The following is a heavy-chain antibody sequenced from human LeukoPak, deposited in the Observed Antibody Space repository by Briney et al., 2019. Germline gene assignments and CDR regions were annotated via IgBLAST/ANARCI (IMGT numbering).Heavy chain of an antibody. J-gene: IGHJ4*02. CDR3: AKDSRISLFV. CDR1: GFTFSSYG. CDR2: ISYDGSNK. V-gene: IGHV3-30*18. Sequence: PGGSLRPSCAASGFTFSSYGMHWVRQAPGKGLEWVAVISYDGSNKYYADSVKGRFTISRDNSKNTLYLQMNSLRAEDTAVYYCAKDSRISLFVWGQGTLVTVSS.